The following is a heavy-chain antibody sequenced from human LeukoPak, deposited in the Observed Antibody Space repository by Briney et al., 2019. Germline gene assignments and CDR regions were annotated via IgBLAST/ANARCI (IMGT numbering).Heavy chain of an antibody. Sequence: ASVKVFCKASGYTFSGYYMHWVRQAPGQGLEWMGWINPNTGDTNYAQMFQGRVTMTRDTSITTAYMELNSLRSDDTAVYYCVRSSSSWYNAFDIWGQGTMVTVS. CDR2: INPNTGDT. CDR1: GYTFSGYY. D-gene: IGHD6-13*01. CDR3: VRSSSSWYNAFDI. J-gene: IGHJ3*02. V-gene: IGHV1-2*02.